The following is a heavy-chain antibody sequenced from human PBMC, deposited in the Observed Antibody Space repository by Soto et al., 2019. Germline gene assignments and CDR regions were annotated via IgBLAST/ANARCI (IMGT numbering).Heavy chain of an antibody. D-gene: IGHD6-6*01. CDR2: ISRTGTNQ. Sequence: GGSLRLSCVASLLIFSDYALHWGRQSPGKGLDWVALISRTGTNQYYADSAKGRFTISRDNSKNTLYLQMNSLRPEDTGLYYCARENSRISPRLFQHWGHGTLVTVSS. CDR3: ARENSRISPRLFQH. J-gene: IGHJ1*01. V-gene: IGHV3-30-3*01. CDR1: LLIFSDYA.